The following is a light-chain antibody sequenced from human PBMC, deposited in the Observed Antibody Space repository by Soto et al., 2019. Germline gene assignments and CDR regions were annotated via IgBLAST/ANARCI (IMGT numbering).Light chain of an antibody. Sequence: DIQMTQSPSTLSASVGDRVTITCRASQSIRSWLAWYQQKPGKAPKLLMYDASSLDSGVPSRFSGSGSGPEFTLTISSLQPDDFATYYCQQYNAYPWTLGQGNKVEIK. V-gene: IGKV1-5*01. CDR2: DAS. J-gene: IGKJ1*01. CDR3: QQYNAYPWT. CDR1: QSIRSW.